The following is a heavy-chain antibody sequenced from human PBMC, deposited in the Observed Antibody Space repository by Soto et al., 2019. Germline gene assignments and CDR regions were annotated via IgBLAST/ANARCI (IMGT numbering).Heavy chain of an antibody. Sequence: EVKLVESGGGLVQPGGSLRLSCAASGFAFSSYYMSWVRQAPGKGLEWVANIKQDERAKYYLDSVKGRFTISRDDAKNSLFLQMNSLRVDDTAVYYCAREKRANGYIDYWGQGTLVTVSS. CDR1: GFAFSSYY. CDR2: IKQDERAK. J-gene: IGHJ4*02. CDR3: AREKRANGYIDY. D-gene: IGHD4-17*01. V-gene: IGHV3-7*01.